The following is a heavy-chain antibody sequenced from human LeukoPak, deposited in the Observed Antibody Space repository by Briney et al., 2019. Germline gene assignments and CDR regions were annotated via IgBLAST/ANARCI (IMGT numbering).Heavy chain of an antibody. CDR2: ISSSRSYI. Sequence: GGSLRLSCAASGFTFSNYNMNWVRQAPGKGLEWVSCISSSRSYIYYEDSVKGRFTISRDNAKNSLYLQMNSLRSEDTAVYYCARGSHHFHYWGQGTLVTVSS. CDR3: ARGSHHFHY. V-gene: IGHV3-21*01. CDR1: GFTFSNYN. J-gene: IGHJ4*02.